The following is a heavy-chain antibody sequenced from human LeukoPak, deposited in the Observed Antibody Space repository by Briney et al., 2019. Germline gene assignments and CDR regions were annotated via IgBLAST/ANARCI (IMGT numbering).Heavy chain of an antibody. CDR3: ARDGTTVTTRPFDY. V-gene: IGHV1-69*04. D-gene: IGHD4-17*01. CDR2: IIPILGIA. CDR1: GGTFSSYA. Sequence: ASVKVSCKASGGTFSSYAISWVRQAPGQGLEWMGRIIPILGIANYAQKFQGRVTITADKSTSTAYMELSSLRSEDTAEYYCARDGTTVTTRPFDYWGQGTLVTVSS. J-gene: IGHJ4*02.